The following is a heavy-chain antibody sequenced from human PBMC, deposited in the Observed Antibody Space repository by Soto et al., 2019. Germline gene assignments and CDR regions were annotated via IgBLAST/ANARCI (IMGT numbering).Heavy chain of an antibody. CDR3: ARAGTPNDDYVLGDWFDP. Sequence: GASVKVSCKASGYTFTSYDINWVRQATGQGLEWMGWMNPNSGNTGYAQKFQGRVTMTRNTSISTAYMELSSLRSEDTAVYYCARAGTPNDDYVLGDWFDPWGQGTLVTVSS. V-gene: IGHV1-8*01. CDR2: MNPNSGNT. D-gene: IGHD3-16*01. J-gene: IGHJ5*02. CDR1: GYTFTSYD.